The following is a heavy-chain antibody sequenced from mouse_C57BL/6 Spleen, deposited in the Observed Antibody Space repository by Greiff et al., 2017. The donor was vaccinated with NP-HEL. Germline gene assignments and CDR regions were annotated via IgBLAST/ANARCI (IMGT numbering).Heavy chain of an antibody. D-gene: IGHD1-1*01. Sequence: QVQLQQSGAELVRPGASVKLSCKASGYTFTDYYINWVKQRPGQGLEWIARIYPGSGNTYYNEKFKGKATLTAEKSSSTAYMQLSSLTSEDSAVYFCASSGYYGAAMDYWGQGTSVTVSS. CDR3: ASSGYYGAAMDY. J-gene: IGHJ4*01. V-gene: IGHV1-76*01. CDR2: IYPGSGNT. CDR1: GYTFTDYY.